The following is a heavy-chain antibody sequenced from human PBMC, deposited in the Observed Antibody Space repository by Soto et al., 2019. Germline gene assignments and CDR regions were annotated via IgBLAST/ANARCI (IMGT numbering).Heavy chain of an antibody. V-gene: IGHV1-69*01. CDR1: GGTFSIHA. CDR2: IIPISGTT. J-gene: IGHJ6*02. Sequence: QVQLVQSGAEVKKPGSSVKVSCKASGGTFSIHAIIWVRQAPGHGLEWMGGIIPISGTTYYTQKFQGRVTITADEPTSTAFLELSSLKSDDTAVFFCARGYCSGGNCYSGMDVWGQGTMVTVSS. CDR3: ARGYCSGGNCYSGMDV. D-gene: IGHD2-15*01.